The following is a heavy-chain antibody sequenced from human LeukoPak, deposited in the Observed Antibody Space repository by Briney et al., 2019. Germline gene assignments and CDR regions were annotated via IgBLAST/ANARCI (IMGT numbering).Heavy chain of an antibody. Sequence: GGPLRLSRAASGYTFSSYSMNWVRQAPGKGLEWVSSISSSSSYIYYADSVKGRFTISRDNAKNSLYLQMNSLRAEDTAVYYCARVPVVVAASYFDYWGQGTLVTVSS. V-gene: IGHV3-21*01. D-gene: IGHD2-15*01. CDR1: GYTFSSYS. CDR3: ARVPVVVAASYFDY. J-gene: IGHJ4*02. CDR2: ISSSSSYI.